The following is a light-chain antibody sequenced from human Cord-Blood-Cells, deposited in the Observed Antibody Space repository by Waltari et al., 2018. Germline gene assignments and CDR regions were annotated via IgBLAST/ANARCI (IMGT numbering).Light chain of an antibody. CDR1: SSDVGSYKL. CDR3: CSYAGSSTYV. CDR2: EVS. Sequence: QSALTQPASVSGSPGQSITISCTGTSSDVGSYKLVSWYQQHPGKAPKLMIYEVSTRPSGGSNRFSGAKSGNTASLTISELQAEDEADYYCCSYAGSSTYVFGTGTKVTVL. J-gene: IGLJ1*01. V-gene: IGLV2-23*02.